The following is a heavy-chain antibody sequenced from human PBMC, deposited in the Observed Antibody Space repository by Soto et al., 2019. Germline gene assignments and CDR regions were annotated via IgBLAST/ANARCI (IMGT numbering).Heavy chain of an antibody. CDR3: AKDRSVDTRDWFDP. D-gene: IGHD5-18*01. J-gene: IGHJ5*02. CDR2: ITGSGGST. V-gene: IGHV3-23*04. Sequence: EVQLVESGGGLVKPGGSLRLSCAASGFTFSNAWMSWVRQAPGKGLEWVSGITGSGGSTYYADSVKGRFTISRDNSENTLYLQMNSLRGDDTAVYYCAKDRSVDTRDWFDPWGQGTLVTVSS. CDR1: GFTFSNAW.